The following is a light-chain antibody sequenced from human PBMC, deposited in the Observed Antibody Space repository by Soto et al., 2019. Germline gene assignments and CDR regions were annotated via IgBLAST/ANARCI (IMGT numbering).Light chain of an antibody. CDR2: GAS. J-gene: IGKJ1*01. Sequence: EIVMTQSPATLSVSPGERATFSCRASQSISDTLAWYQQKPGQAPRLLIYGASRRATGFPARFSGSGSGTDFTLTISSLQSEDFAVYYCQQYGSSGTFGQGTKVDIK. CDR3: QQYGSSGT. V-gene: IGKV3-15*01. CDR1: QSISDT.